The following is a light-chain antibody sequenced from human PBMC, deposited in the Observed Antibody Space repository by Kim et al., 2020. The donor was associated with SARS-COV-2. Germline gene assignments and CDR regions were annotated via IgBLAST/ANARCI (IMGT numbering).Light chain of an antibody. V-gene: IGKV3-20*01. J-gene: IGKJ2*01. CDR1: QSISSEF. Sequence: PGERATLSCRASQSISSEFVAWYQQKSGQAPRLLIFGASSRAAGIPDRFSGSGSGTDFTLIISRLEPADSAVYYCQQYSTSPPAYTFGQGTKLEI. CDR2: GAS. CDR3: QQYSTSPPAYT.